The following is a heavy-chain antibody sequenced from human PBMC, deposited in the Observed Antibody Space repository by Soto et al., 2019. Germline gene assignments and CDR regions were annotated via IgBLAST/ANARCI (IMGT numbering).Heavy chain of an antibody. CDR2: IIPIFNIP. Sequence: EASVKVSCKDSGGTLSSYAITWVRLAPGQGLEWMGGIIPIFNIPDYAQKFQGRASITADKATSTAYMELSNLRPEDTAIYYCAKARGYGSGRNNHYYGMDVWGQGTTVTVSS. CDR3: AKARGYGSGRNNHYYGMDV. J-gene: IGHJ6*02. V-gene: IGHV1-69*10. D-gene: IGHD3-10*01. CDR1: GGTLSSYA.